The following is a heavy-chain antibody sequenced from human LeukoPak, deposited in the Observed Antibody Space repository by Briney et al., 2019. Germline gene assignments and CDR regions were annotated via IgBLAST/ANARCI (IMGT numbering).Heavy chain of an antibody. D-gene: IGHD3-3*01. CDR3: ARLQIGAAFDS. CDR2: IQYSGST. J-gene: IGHJ4*02. V-gene: IGHV4-59*08. CDR1: GGSISNYY. Sequence: PSETLSLTCTVSGGSISNYYWSWIRQPPGEELEWIADIQYSGSTNYNPSLKSRTTISVDTSKKQFSLQLNSVTAADTAVYYCARLQIGAAFDSWGQGTLVTVSS.